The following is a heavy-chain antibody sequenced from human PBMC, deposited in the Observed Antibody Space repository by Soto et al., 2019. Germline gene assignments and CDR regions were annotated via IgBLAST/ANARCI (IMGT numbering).Heavy chain of an antibody. V-gene: IGHV5-51*01. D-gene: IGHD1-26*01. CDR1: GYSFTSYW. CDR3: ARGGATTEYYYGMDV. CDR2: IYPGDSDT. J-gene: IGHJ6*02. Sequence: PGESLKISCKGSGYSFTSYWIGWVRQMPGKGLEWMGIIYPGDSDTRYSPSFQGQVTISADKSISTAYLQWSSLKASDTAMYYCARGGATTEYYYGMDVWGQGTTVTVSS.